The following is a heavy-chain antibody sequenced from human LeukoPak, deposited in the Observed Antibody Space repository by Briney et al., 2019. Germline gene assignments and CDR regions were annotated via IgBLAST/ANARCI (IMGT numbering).Heavy chain of an antibody. Sequence: ASVKVSCKASGYTFTSYGISWVRQAPGEGLEWMGWISAYNGNTNYAQKLQGRVTMTTDTSTSTAYMELRSLRSDDTAVYYCARDKAVTTELTQYFHHWGQGTLVTVSS. CDR2: ISAYNGNT. D-gene: IGHD4-11*01. CDR1: GYTFTSYG. J-gene: IGHJ1*01. V-gene: IGHV1-18*01. CDR3: ARDKAVTTELTQYFHH.